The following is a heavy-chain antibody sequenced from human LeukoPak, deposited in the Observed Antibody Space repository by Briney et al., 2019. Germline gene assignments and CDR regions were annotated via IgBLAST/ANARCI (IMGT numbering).Heavy chain of an antibody. CDR1: GYTLTSYG. V-gene: IGHV1-18*04. Sequence: GASVKGSCKASGYTLTSYGISWVRQAPGQGLEWMGWISGYNGNTNYAQKLHGRVTMTTDTSTSTAYMELRSLRSDDTAVYYCARVSPTVLEGDYWGQGTLVTVSS. CDR3: ARVSPTVLEGDY. J-gene: IGHJ4*02. D-gene: IGHD1-1*01. CDR2: ISGYNGNT.